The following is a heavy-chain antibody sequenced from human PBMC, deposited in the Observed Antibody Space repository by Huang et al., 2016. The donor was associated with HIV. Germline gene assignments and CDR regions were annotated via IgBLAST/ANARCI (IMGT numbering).Heavy chain of an antibody. CDR1: GYTSPNYV. CDR2: INNNTGNP. Sequence: QVQLVQSGSELKKPGASVKVSCKASGYTSPNYVINWVRQAPGQGLEWMGGINNNTGNPTYAQGFTGRCVFSLDTSVSTTYLQISSLKAEDTAVYYCARGGGTLDSWGQGTLVTVSS. CDR3: ARGGGTLDS. V-gene: IGHV7-4-1*02. J-gene: IGHJ4*02. D-gene: IGHD1-1*01.